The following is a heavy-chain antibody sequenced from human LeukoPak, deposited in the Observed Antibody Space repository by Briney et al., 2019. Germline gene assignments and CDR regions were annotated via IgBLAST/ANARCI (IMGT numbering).Heavy chain of an antibody. D-gene: IGHD6-13*01. CDR1: GFTFYDYG. CDR3: ASAPDRTWYRHWFDP. Sequence: PGGSLRLSCAASGFTFYDYGMSWVRQAPGKGLEWVSGISWNGGNTGYADSVKGRFTISRDNAKNSLYLQMNSLRAEDTALYYCASAPDRTWYRHWFDPWGQGTLVTVSS. CDR2: ISWNGGNT. V-gene: IGHV3-20*04. J-gene: IGHJ5*02.